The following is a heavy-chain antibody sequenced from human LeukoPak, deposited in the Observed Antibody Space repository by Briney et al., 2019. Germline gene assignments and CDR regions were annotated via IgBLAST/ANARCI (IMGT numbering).Heavy chain of an antibody. V-gene: IGHV3-74*01. J-gene: IGHJ4*02. CDR1: GLTFSSYW. D-gene: IGHD2-8*02. CDR3: VRDAFTAGDH. CDR2: ISSEGDTT. Sequence: PGGSLRLSCAASGLTFSSYWMHWVRQAPGKGLVWVSRISSEGDTTSYADSVKGRFTVSRDNAKNTLYLQMNSLRAEDTAVYYCVRDAFTAGDHWGQGTLVTVSS.